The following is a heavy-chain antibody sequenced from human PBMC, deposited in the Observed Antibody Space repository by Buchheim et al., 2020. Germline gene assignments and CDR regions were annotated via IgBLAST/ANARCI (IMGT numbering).Heavy chain of an antibody. CDR1: GFTFSSYG. J-gene: IGHJ6*02. V-gene: IGHV3-33*01. Sequence: QVQLVESGGGVVQSGRSLRLSCAASGFTFSSYGMHWVRQAPGKGLEWVAVIWYDGSNKYYADSVKGRFTISRDNSKNTLYLQMNSLRAEDTAVYYCARESSGGYSSSSVDYYYGMDVWGQGTT. D-gene: IGHD6-6*01. CDR3: ARESSGGYSSSSVDYYYGMDV. CDR2: IWYDGSNK.